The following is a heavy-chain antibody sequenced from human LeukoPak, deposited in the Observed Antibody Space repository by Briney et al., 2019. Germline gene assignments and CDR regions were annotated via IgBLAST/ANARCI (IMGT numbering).Heavy chain of an antibody. CDR3: ALTDQYYDILTGYYTDY. CDR1: GFTFTSSA. V-gene: IGHV1-58*02. Sequence: SVKVSCKASGFTFTSSAMQWVRQARGQRLEWIGWIVVGSGNTNYAQKFQERVTITRDMSTSTAYMELSSLRSEDTAVHYCALTDQYYDILTGYYTDYWGQGTLVTVSS. D-gene: IGHD3-9*01. J-gene: IGHJ4*02. CDR2: IVVGSGNT.